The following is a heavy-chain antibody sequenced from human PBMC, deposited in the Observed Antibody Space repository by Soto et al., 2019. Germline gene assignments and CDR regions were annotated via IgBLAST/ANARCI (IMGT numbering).Heavy chain of an antibody. CDR3: ARHWRGVGARPLAY. J-gene: IGHJ4*02. CDR2: IFSNDEK. Sequence: QVTLKESGPVLVKPTATLTLTCTCSGFSLSNARMGVTWIRHPPGKALEWLAHIFSNDEKSYSTSLKSRLTSSQDTSKSQVVLTMTNMAPVDTATYDCARHWRGVGARPLAYWGQGTLVTVSS. V-gene: IGHV2-26*01. D-gene: IGHD1-26*01. CDR1: GFSLSNARMG.